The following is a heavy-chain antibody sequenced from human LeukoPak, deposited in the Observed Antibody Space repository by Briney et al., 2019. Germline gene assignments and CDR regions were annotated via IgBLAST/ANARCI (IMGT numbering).Heavy chain of an antibody. CDR2: IYHSGST. V-gene: IGHV4-38-2*02. CDR1: GYSISSGYY. D-gene: IGHD6-13*01. CDR3: ARVRYSSRGEYYFDY. J-gene: IGHJ4*02. Sequence: SETLSLTCTVSGYSISSGYYWGWIRQPPGKGLEWIGSIYHSGSTYYNPSLKSRVTISVDTSKNQFSLKLSSVTAADTAVYYCARVRYSSRGEYYFDYWGQGTLVTVSS.